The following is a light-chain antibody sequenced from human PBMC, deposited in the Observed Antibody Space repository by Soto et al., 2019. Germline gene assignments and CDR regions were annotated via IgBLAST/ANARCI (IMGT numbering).Light chain of an antibody. Sequence: DIKMTQSPSSLSASVGDRVTITCRASHYISNYLNWYQQKSGTAPKLLIHTASTLQSGVPSRFSGRGSGPDFTLTISSVQPDDFAIYFCQQSYSTPPTFGQGTTLEIK. CDR2: TAS. CDR3: QQSYSTPPT. CDR1: HYISNY. J-gene: IGKJ2*01. V-gene: IGKV1-39*01.